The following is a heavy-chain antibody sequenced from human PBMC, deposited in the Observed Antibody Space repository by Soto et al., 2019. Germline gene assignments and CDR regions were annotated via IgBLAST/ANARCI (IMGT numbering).Heavy chain of an antibody. Sequence: SETLSLTCTVSGGSISSYYWSWSRQPPGKGLEWIGYIYYSGSTKYNPSLKSRVSISVDTSKNQFSLKLSSVTAADTAVYFCARRYGYGTFDIWGQGTMVTVSS. J-gene: IGHJ3*02. V-gene: IGHV4-59*01. D-gene: IGHD5-18*01. CDR1: GGSISSYY. CDR3: ARRYGYGTFDI. CDR2: IYYSGST.